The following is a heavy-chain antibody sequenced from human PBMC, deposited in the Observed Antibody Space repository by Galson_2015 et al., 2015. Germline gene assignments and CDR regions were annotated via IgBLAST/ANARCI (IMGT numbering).Heavy chain of an antibody. V-gene: IGHV1-3*01. Sequence: SVKVSCKASGYLLTSYGLHWVRQAPGQRLEWMGWIYGGNGNTKYSEKFQGRVTITRDTSASIAYMELSSLKSDDTAVYYCARVIVKSGTVFGVAFYHYDMDVWGKGTTVPV. D-gene: IGHD3-3*01. J-gene: IGHJ6*03. CDR2: IYGGNGNT. CDR3: ARVIVKSGTVFGVAFYHYDMDV. CDR1: GYLLTSYG.